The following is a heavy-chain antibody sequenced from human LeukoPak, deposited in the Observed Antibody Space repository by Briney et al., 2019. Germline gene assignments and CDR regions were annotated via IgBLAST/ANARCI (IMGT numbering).Heavy chain of an antibody. V-gene: IGHV5-51*06. CDR3: ARPVTGVSPSGAIDF. CDR2: IWPGGSDT. CDR1: GYTFTNSW. J-gene: IGHJ4*02. D-gene: IGHD1-26*01. Sequence: ASVKVSCKASGYTFTNSWIGWVRQKPGKGLEWMGIIWPGGSDTRYSPSFQGQVTISADKSITTAYLQWSSLKASDTAMYYCARPVTGVSPSGAIDFWGQGTQVTVSS.